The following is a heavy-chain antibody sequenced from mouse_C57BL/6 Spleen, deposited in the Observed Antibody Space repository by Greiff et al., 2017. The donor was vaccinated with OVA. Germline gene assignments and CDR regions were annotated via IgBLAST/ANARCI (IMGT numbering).Heavy chain of an antibody. CDR1: GYTFTNYW. D-gene: IGHD2-1*01. V-gene: IGHV1-63*01. J-gene: IGHJ2*01. CDR2: IYPGGGYT. CDR3: ARLVTRDRGYYFDY. Sequence: QVQLQQSGAELVRPGTSVKMSCKASGYTFTNYWIGWAKQRPGHGLEWIGDIYPGGGYTNYNEKFKGKATLTADKSSSTAYMQFSSLTSEDSAIYYCARLVTRDRGYYFDYWGQGTTLTVSS.